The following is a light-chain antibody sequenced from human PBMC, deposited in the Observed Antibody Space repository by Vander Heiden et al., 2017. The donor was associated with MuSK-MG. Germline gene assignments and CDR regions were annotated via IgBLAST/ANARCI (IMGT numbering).Light chain of an antibody. Sequence: SYVLTQPPSVSVAPRKTARITCGGNNIGSKSVHWYQQKQGQAPVLVLYYDSDRHSGSPERCSGSNSGDTATLTISSVAAGEEADYYCQVWETRSDNRSVFGTGTKVTVL. CDR2: YDS. V-gene: IGLV3-21*01. J-gene: IGLJ1*01. CDR1: NIGSKS. CDR3: QVWETRSDNRSV.